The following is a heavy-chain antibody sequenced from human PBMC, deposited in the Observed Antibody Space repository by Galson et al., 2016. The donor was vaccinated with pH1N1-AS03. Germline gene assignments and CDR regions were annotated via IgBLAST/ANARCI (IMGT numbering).Heavy chain of an antibody. CDR2: IRYDESIK. J-gene: IGHJ4*02. CDR1: GFVFSTSA. D-gene: IGHD3-3*01. CDR3: VKGGGYSHGFLEYYFDS. V-gene: IGHV3-30*02. Sequence: SLRLSCAASGFVFSTSAIHWVRQSPGKGLEWVAFIRYDESIKNYGDSVKGRFTISRDNSKNTVDLEMNSLRPEDSAVYYCVKGGGYSHGFLEYYFDSWGQGGLVTVSS.